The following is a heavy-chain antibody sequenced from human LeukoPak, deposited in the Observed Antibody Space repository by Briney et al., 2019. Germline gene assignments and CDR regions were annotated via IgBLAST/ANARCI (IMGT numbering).Heavy chain of an antibody. CDR2: IYPGDSDT. CDR3: ARITDFRSGQWGGIDY. V-gene: IGHV5-51*01. CDR1: GYSFTSYW. J-gene: IGHJ4*02. Sequence: GASLKISCKGSGYSFTSYWIGWVRQMPGKGLEWMGIIYPGDSDTRYSPSFQGQVTISADKSISTAYLQWSSLKASDTAMYYCARITDFRSGQWGGIDYWGQGTLVTVSS. D-gene: IGHD3-3*01.